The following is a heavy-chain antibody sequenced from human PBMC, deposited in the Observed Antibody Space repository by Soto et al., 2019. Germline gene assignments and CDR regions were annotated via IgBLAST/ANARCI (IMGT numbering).Heavy chain of an antibody. Sequence: GGSLRLSCAASGFTFSSYWVSWVRQAPGKGLEWVANIKQDGSEKYYVDSVKGRFTISRDNAKNSLYLQMNSLRAEDTAVYYCARGGELLLSWGQGTLVTVSS. CDR3: ARGGELLLS. V-gene: IGHV3-7*01. J-gene: IGHJ4*02. CDR2: IKQDGSEK. CDR1: GFTFSSYW. D-gene: IGHD1-26*01.